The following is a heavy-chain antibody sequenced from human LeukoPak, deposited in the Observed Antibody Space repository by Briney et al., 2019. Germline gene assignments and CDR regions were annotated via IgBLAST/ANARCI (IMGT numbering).Heavy chain of an antibody. J-gene: IGHJ4*02. V-gene: IGHV4-34*01. CDR2: INHSGST. CDR3: ARLWRGYDY. CDR1: GGSFSGYY. Sequence: SETLSLTCAVYGGSFSGYYWSWIRQPPGKGLEWIGEINHSGSTNYNPSLKSRVTISVDTSKNQFSLKLSPVTAADTAVYYCARLWRGYDYWGQGTLVTVSS. D-gene: IGHD2-21*01.